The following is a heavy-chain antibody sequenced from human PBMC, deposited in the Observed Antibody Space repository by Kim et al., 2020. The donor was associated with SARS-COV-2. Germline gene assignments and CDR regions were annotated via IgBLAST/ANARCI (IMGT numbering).Heavy chain of an antibody. CDR3: MGQGEY. V-gene: IGHV3-48*02. D-gene: IGHD3-16*01. J-gene: IGHJ4*02. Sequence: GGSLRLSCAASGFSFSTYNMHWVRQAPGKGLDWVSGISSSGSNMYYADSVKGRFTISRDNAKNSLYLQMNSLRDEDTAVYYFMGQGEYWGQGALVTVSS. CDR1: GFSFSTYN. CDR2: ISSSGSNM.